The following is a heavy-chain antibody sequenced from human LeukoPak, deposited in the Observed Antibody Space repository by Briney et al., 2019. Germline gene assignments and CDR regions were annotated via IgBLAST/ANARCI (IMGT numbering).Heavy chain of an antibody. CDR1: GFTVSSNY. J-gene: IGHJ4*02. CDR2: IYSGGYT. V-gene: IGHV3-53*01. CDR3: ATSRAVAGAIDY. D-gene: IGHD6-19*01. Sequence: PGGSLRLSCAASGFTVSSNYMRWVRQAPGRGLAWVSVIYSGGYTYYVDSVKGRFTTSRDNSKNTVYLQMNSLRAEDTALYYCATSRAVAGAIDYWGQGTLVTVSS.